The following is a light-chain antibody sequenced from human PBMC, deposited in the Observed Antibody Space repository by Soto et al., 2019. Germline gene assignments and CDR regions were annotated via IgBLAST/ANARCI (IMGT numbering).Light chain of an antibody. V-gene: IGKV1-13*02. J-gene: IGKJ3*01. Sequence: AIQLTQSPSSLSASVGDRVTITCRASQGISSALAWYQQKPGETPKVLIYDASSLQSGVPTRFSGRGSGTDFTLTISSLQPEDSATYYCQQFNTYPLFGPGTKVDVK. CDR3: QQFNTYPL. CDR1: QGISSA. CDR2: DAS.